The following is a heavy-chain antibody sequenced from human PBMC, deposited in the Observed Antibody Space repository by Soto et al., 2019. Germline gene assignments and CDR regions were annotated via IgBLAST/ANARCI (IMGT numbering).Heavy chain of an antibody. J-gene: IGHJ6*02. CDR3: ARGQSGDFHYYGMDV. V-gene: IGHV3-21*01. CDR2: ITTSRDYT. CDR1: GFLFSSYS. Sequence: PGGSLRLSCTVFGFLFSSYSMNWVRQAPGKGLEWVSSITTSRDYTYYADSVKGRFTISRDSAQKSLFLQMSSLRAEDTAVYYCARGQSGDFHYYGMDVWGQGTTVTVSS. D-gene: IGHD2-21*01.